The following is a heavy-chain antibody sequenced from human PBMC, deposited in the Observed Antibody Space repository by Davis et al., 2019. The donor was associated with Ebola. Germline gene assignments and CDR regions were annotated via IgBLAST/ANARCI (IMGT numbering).Heavy chain of an antibody. CDR1: GYTFTSYA. J-gene: IGHJ4*02. D-gene: IGHD2-15*01. Sequence: ASVKVSCKASGYTFTSYAMHWVRQAPGQRLEWMGWINAGNGNTKYSQKFQGRVTITRDTSASTAYMELSSLRSEDTAVYYCARDGYCSGGSCYFFDYWGQGTLVTVSS. CDR2: INAGNGNT. V-gene: IGHV1-3*01. CDR3: ARDGYCSGGSCYFFDY.